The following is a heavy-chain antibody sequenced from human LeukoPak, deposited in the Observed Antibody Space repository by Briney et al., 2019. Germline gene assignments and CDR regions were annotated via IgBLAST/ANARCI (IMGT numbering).Heavy chain of an antibody. CDR3: ARRHSGSYYPNWFDP. Sequence: GESLQISCQGSGYSFTSYWIGWVRQMPGKGLEWMGIIYPGDSDTRYSPSFQGQVTISADKSISTACLQWSSLKASDTAMYYCARRHSGSYYPNWFDPWGQGTLVTVSS. V-gene: IGHV5-51*01. CDR1: GYSFTSYW. CDR2: IYPGDSDT. J-gene: IGHJ5*02. D-gene: IGHD1-26*01.